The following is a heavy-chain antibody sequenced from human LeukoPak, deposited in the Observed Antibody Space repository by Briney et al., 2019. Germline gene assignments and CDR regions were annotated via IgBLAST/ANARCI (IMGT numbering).Heavy chain of an antibody. V-gene: IGHV3-23*01. J-gene: IGHJ4*02. CDR1: GFTFSSYG. CDR2: TSGSGGST. CDR3: AKDYGHAWHDYGDY. Sequence: GGSLRLSCAASGFTFSSYGMHWVRQAPGKGLEWVSATSGSGGSTYYADSVKGRFTISRDNSKNTLYLQMNSLRAEDTAVYYCAKDYGHAWHDYGDYWGQGTQVTVSS. D-gene: IGHD3-10*01.